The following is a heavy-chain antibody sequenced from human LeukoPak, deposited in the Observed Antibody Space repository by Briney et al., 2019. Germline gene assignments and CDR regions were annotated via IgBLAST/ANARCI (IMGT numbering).Heavy chain of an antibody. V-gene: IGHV4-34*01. CDR3: ARMSAAVDY. D-gene: IGHD6-13*01. CDR2: INHSGST. Sequence: SETLSLTCAVYGGSFSGYYWSWIRQPPGKGLEWIGEINHSGSTSYNPSLKSRVTISVDTSKNQFSLKLSSVTAADTAVYYCARMSAAVDYWGQGTLVTVSS. CDR1: GGSFSGYY. J-gene: IGHJ4*02.